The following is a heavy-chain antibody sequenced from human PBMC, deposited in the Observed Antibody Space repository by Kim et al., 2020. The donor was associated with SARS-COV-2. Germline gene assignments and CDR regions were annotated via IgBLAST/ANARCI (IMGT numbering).Heavy chain of an antibody. Sequence: GGSLRLSCTTSGLNFGDYAMSWFRQAPGKGLEWVDFIRSKRYGETTEYAASVKGRFTISRDDSKRIAYLQMNGLKTEDTAVYYCTSGPYYYDSAAYYHDYWGQGTLVTVSS. CDR2: IRSKRYGETT. CDR1: GLNFGDYA. J-gene: IGHJ4*02. CDR3: TSGPYYYDSAAYYHDY. D-gene: IGHD3-22*01. V-gene: IGHV3-49*03.